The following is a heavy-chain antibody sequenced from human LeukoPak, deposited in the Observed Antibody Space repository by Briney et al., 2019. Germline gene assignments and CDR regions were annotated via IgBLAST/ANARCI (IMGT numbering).Heavy chain of an antibody. Sequence: SETLSLTCAVSGGSISSSNWWSWVRQPPGKGLEWIGEIYHSGSTNYNPSLKSRVTISVDKSKNQFSLKLSSVTAADTAVYYCARGGDGYNSGYFDYWGQGTLVTVSS. J-gene: IGHJ4*02. V-gene: IGHV4-4*02. D-gene: IGHD5-24*01. CDR3: ARGGDGYNSGYFDY. CDR1: GGSISSSNW. CDR2: IYHSGST.